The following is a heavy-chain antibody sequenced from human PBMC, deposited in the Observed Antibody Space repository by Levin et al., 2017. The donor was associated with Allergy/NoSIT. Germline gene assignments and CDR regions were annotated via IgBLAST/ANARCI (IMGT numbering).Heavy chain of an antibody. J-gene: IGHJ4*02. CDR2: VYSDGTIT. Sequence: GESLKISCAAPGFTFSNYYMHWVRQAPGKGLVWVSRVYSDGTITDYADSVKGRFTISRDNARNMLYLQMNSLRAEDTAVYYCARGGCSSTSCLDNWGQGILVTVS. V-gene: IGHV3-74*01. D-gene: IGHD2-2*01. CDR3: ARGGCSSTSCLDN. CDR1: GFTFSNYY.